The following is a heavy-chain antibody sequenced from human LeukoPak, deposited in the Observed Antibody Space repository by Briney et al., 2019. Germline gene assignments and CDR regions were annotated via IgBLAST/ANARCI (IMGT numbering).Heavy chain of an antibody. Sequence: PGGSLRLSCAASGFTFSSYSMNWVRQAPGNGLEWVSSISSSSSYIYYADSVKGRFTISRDNAKNSLYLQMNSLRAEDTAVYYCARETEYCSSTSCYRGAYYYYGMDVWGQGTTVTVSS. V-gene: IGHV3-21*01. CDR2: ISSSSSYI. D-gene: IGHD2-2*01. J-gene: IGHJ6*02. CDR1: GFTFSSYS. CDR3: ARETEYCSSTSCYRGAYYYYGMDV.